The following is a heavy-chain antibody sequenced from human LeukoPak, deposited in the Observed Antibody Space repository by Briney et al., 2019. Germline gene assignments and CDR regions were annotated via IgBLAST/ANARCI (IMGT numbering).Heavy chain of an antibody. D-gene: IGHD3-22*01. CDR3: AKDLGQWFLNAPVQNWFDP. CDR2: ISYDGSNK. V-gene: IGHV3-30*18. CDR1: GFTFSSYG. J-gene: IGHJ5*02. Sequence: PGGSLRLSCAASGFTFSSYGMHWVRQAPGKGLEWVAVISYDGSNKYYADSVKGRFTISRDNSKNTLYLQMNSLRAEDTAVYYCAKDLGQWFLNAPVQNWFDPWGQGTLVTVSS.